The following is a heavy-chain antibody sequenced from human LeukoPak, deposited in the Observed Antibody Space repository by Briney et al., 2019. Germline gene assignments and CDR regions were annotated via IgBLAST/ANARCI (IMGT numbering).Heavy chain of an antibody. D-gene: IGHD3-3*01. J-gene: IGHJ5*02. CDR3: ARKTVEVYYGALDP. CDR1: GFTFSTYV. V-gene: IGHV3-23*01. CDR2: MTGTGDTK. Sequence: GASLTLSCTASGFTFSTYVMTWVRQAPGKGLEWVSGMTGTGDTKYYADSVKGRFTIPRDNSKNTLYLQMNSLRAEDTAVYYCARKTVEVYYGALDPWGQGALVTVSS.